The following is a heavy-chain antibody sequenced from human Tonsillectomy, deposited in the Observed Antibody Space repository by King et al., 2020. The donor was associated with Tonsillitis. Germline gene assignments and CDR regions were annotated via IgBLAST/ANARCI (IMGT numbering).Heavy chain of an antibody. Sequence: QLMQSGAEVKKSGESLKISCKGSGSSFNNYWIGWVRQMPGKGLEWMGIIYPGDSDTKYNPSFQGQVTISADKSISTAYLRWSSLKASDTAMYYCAALTRLLPHGAFDIWGQGTMVTVSS. CDR1: GSSFNNYW. D-gene: IGHD2/OR15-2a*01. CDR3: AALTRLLPHGAFDI. CDR2: IYPGDSDT. V-gene: IGHV5-51*01. J-gene: IGHJ3*02.